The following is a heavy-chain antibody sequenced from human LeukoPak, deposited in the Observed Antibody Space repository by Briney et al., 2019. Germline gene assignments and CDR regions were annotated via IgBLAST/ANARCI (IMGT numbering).Heavy chain of an antibody. V-gene: IGHV3-9*01. CDR1: GFTFDDYA. J-gene: IGHJ6*04. D-gene: IGHD2-2*01. CDR2: ISWNSGSI. CDR3: ARMPRGPDV. Sequence: GGSLRLSCAASGFTFDDYAMHWVRQAPGKGLEWVSGISWNSGSIGYADSVKGRFTISRDNAKNSLYLQMSSLRAEDTALYYCARMPRGPDVWGKGTTVTVSS.